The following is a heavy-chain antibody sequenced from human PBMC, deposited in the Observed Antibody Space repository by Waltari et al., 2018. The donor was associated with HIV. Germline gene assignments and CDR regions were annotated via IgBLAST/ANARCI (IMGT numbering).Heavy chain of an antibody. CDR2: IYWNDDK. CDR3: AHTSAPPITMVRGVSIRGWFDP. V-gene: IGHV2-5*01. J-gene: IGHJ5*02. CDR1: GFSLSTSGVG. D-gene: IGHD3-10*01. Sequence: QITLKESGPTLVKPTQTLTLTCTFSGFSLSTSGVGVGWIRQPPGKALEWLALIYWNDDKRYSPSLKSRLTITKDTSKNQVVLTRTNMDPVDTATYYCAHTSAPPITMVRGVSIRGWFDPWGQGTLVTVSS.